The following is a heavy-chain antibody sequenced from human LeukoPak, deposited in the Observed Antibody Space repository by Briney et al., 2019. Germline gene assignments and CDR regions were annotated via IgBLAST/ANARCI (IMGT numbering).Heavy chain of an antibody. CDR1: GGSFSGYY. CDR3: ARVINFGVYYYYYYMDV. Sequence: SETLSLTCAVYGGSFSGYYWSWIRQPPGKGLEWIGEINHSGSTNYNPSLKSRVTISVDTSKNQFSLKLSSVTAADTAVYHCARVINFGVYYYYYYMDVWGKGTTVTVSS. D-gene: IGHD3-10*01. J-gene: IGHJ6*03. CDR2: INHSGST. V-gene: IGHV4-34*01.